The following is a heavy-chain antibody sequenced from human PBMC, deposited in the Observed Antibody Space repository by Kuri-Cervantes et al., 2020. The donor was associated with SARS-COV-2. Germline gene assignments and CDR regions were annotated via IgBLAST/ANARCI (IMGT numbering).Heavy chain of an antibody. CDR2: IGASSSYI. Sequence: GGSLRLSCAASGFTLNGYGMNWVRQAPGKGLEWVSSIGASSSYIYYADSVKGRFTISRDNTKNSLYLQMNSLRAEDTAVYYCARGVYFYGSGTYYGGWFDPWGQGTLVTVSS. J-gene: IGHJ5*02. CDR1: GFTLNGYG. V-gene: IGHV3-21*01. D-gene: IGHD3-10*01. CDR3: ARGVYFYGSGTYYGGWFDP.